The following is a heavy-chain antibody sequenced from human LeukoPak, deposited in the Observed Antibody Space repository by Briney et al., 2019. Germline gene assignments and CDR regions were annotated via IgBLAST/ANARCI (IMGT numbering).Heavy chain of an antibody. CDR3: ARGAAMEN. D-gene: IGHD5-18*01. V-gene: IGHV4-31*03. CDR2: IYYSGST. J-gene: IGHJ4*02. Sequence: SQTLSLTCTVSGGSISSGGYYWTWIRQRPGKGLEWIGYIYYSGSTYYNPSLKSRVTISVDTSKIQFSLKLSSVTAADTAVYYCARGAAMENWGQGTLVTVSS. CDR1: GGSISSGGYY.